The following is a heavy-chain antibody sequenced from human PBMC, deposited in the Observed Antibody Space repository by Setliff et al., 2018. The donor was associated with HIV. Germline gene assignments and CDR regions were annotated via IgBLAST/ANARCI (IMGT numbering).Heavy chain of an antibody. J-gene: IGHJ6*03. CDR2: IYYSENT. CDR3: ARVNYDSTGYYYYYYMDV. D-gene: IGHD3-22*01. Sequence: SETLSLTCTVSGGSSSTSDYYWGWIRQHPGKGLEWIGYIYYSENTYYNPSLKSRVTLSIDTSKNQFSLNLTSVTAADTAVYYCARVNYDSTGYYYYYYMDVWGKGTTVTVSS. V-gene: IGHV4-31*03. CDR1: GGSSSTSDYY.